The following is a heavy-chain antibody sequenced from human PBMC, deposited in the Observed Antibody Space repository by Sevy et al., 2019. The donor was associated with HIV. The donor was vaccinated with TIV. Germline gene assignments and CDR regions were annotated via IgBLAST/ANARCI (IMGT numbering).Heavy chain of an antibody. CDR3: AREGGGYYYDSSGYDDAFDI. V-gene: IGHV3-21*01. CDR2: ISSSSSYI. CDR1: GFTFSSYS. J-gene: IGHJ3*02. D-gene: IGHD3-22*01. Sequence: GGSLRLSCAASGFTFSSYSMNWVRQAPGKGLEWVSSISSSSSYIYYADSVKGRFTISRDNAKNSLYLQMNSLRAEDTAVYYCAREGGGYYYDSSGYDDAFDIWGQGTMVIVSS.